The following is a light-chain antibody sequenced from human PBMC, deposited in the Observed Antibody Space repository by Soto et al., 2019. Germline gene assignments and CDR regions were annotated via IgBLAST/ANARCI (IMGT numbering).Light chain of an antibody. CDR2: RNN. CDR3: AAWDDSLRGV. V-gene: IGLV1-47*01. CDR1: SSNIGSNY. J-gene: IGLJ3*02. Sequence: QSVLTQPPSASGTPGQRVTISCSGSSSNIGSNYVYWYQQLPGTTPKLLIYRNNQRPSGVPDRFSGSKSGTSASLAISGLRSADEADYYCAAWDDSLRGVFGGGTKLTVL.